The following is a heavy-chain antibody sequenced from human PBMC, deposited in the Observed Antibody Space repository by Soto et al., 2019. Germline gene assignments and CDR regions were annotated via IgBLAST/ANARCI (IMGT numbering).Heavy chain of an antibody. CDR2: ISAYNGNT. CDR3: ARHLTGYSINWFDP. J-gene: IGHJ5*02. D-gene: IGHD3-9*01. CDR1: GYTLTSYG. V-gene: IGHV1-18*01. Sequence: ASVKVSCKASGYTLTSYGISWVRQAPGQGLEWMGWISAYNGNTNYAQKLQGRVTMTTDTSTSTAYMELRSLRSDDTAVYYCARHLTGYSINWFDPWGQGTLVTVSS.